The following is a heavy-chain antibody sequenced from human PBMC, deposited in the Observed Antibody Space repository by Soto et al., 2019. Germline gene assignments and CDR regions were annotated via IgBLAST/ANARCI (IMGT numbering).Heavy chain of an antibody. CDR1: GGTFSSYT. CDR2: IIPILGIA. CDR3: ARGYCSSTSCDDDYYYMDV. D-gene: IGHD2-2*01. Sequence: QVQLVQSGAEVKKPGSSVKVSCKASGGTFSSYTISWVRQAPGQGLEWMGRIIPILGIANYAQKFQGRVTITADKSTSTAYMELSRLRSEDTAVYYCARGYCSSTSCDDDYYYMDVWGKGTTVTVSS. V-gene: IGHV1-69*02. J-gene: IGHJ6*03.